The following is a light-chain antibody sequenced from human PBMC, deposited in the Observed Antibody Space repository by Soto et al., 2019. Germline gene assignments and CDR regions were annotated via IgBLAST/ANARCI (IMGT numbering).Light chain of an antibody. CDR3: QQSYSTSWT. J-gene: IGKJ1*01. Sequence: ILLTQSPSSLSASVLDRFTITCRASQGIDTSLAWYQQKPGKAPKLLIYAASNFQSGVPSRFSGSGSGTHFTLTISSLQPEDFATYYCQQSYSTSWTFGQGTKVDIK. CDR1: QGIDTS. CDR2: AAS. V-gene: IGKV1-9*01.